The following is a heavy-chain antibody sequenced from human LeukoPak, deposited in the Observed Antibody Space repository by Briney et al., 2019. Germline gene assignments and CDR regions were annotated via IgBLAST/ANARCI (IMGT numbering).Heavy chain of an antibody. CDR2: IRYDGSNK. Sequence: GGSLRLSCAASGFTFCSYSMHWVRRAPGKGQEWVAFIRYDGSNKYYADSVKGRFTISRDNSKNTLYLQMNSLRAEDTAVYYCARSIGYCSGGSCYAEDYYYYMDVWGKGTTVTISS. CDR3: ARSIGYCSGGSCYAEDYYYYMDV. CDR1: GFTFCSYS. V-gene: IGHV3-30*02. J-gene: IGHJ6*03. D-gene: IGHD2-15*01.